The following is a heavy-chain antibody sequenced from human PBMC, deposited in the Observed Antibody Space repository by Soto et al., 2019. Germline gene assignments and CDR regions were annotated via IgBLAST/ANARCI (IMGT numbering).Heavy chain of an antibody. J-gene: IGHJ6*02. D-gene: IGHD1-7*01. Sequence: SETLSLTCSVSGGSISGYYWSWIRQPPGKGLEWIGYIYYSGSTNYNPSLKSRVTISVDTSKNQFSLKLSSVTAADTAVYYCARVGGRITGTREYYYYGMDVWGQGTTVTVSS. V-gene: IGHV4-59*01. CDR1: GGSISGYY. CDR3: ARVGGRITGTREYYYYGMDV. CDR2: IYYSGST.